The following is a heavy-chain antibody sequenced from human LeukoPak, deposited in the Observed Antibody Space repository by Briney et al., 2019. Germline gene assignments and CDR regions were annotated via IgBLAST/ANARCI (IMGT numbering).Heavy chain of an antibody. V-gene: IGHV3-48*01. CDR2: INPESTTM. D-gene: IGHD2-15*01. J-gene: IGHJ4*02. Sequence: GGSLRLSCEGSGFTFSSFGMNWVRQAPGKGLEWLSYINPESTTMYFADSAKGRFTISRDSHMSTLYLQMNSPRVEDTAVYYCARDPGFTSSCPGAYWGQGALVTVSS. CDR3: ARDPGFTSSCPGAY. CDR1: GFTFSSFG.